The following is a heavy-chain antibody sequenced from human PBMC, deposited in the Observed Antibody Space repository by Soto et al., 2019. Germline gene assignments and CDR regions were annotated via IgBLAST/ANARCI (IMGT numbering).Heavy chain of an antibody. Sequence: GGSLRLSCAASGFTFSSYGMHWVRQAPGKGLEWVAVISYDGSNKYYADSVKGRFTISRDNSKNTLYLQMNSLRAEDTAVYYCAKGRDVWGGYYGIDVWGQGTTVTVSS. J-gene: IGHJ6*02. CDR2: ISYDGSNK. D-gene: IGHD3-16*01. CDR1: GFTFSSYG. V-gene: IGHV3-30*18. CDR3: AKGRDVWGGYYGIDV.